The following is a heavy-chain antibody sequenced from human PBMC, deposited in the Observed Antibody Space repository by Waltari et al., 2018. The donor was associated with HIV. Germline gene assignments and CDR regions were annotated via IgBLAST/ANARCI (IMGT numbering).Heavy chain of an antibody. CDR1: TFSSYW. V-gene: IGHV3-74*01. CDR3: ASLYNYVWGSPPPFDY. J-gene: IGHJ4*02. D-gene: IGHD3-16*01. Sequence: TFSSYWMHWVRQAPGKGLVWVSRINSDGSSTNYADSVKGRFTISRDNAKNTVYLQMNSLRAEDTALYYCASLYNYVWGSPPPFDYWGQGTLVTVSS. CDR2: INSDGSST.